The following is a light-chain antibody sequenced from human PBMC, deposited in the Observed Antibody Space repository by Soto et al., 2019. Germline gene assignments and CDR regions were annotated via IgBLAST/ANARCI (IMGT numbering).Light chain of an antibody. CDR3: QQLHRAPLT. Sequence: EIVMTQSPATLSVSPGERATLSCRASQSVSSDLAWYQQKPGQAPRLLIYGASTRPTGIPGRFSGSGSETAFNLTISSLQSEDFAIYYCQQLHRAPLTFGGGTKAE. V-gene: IGKV3-15*01. CDR1: QSVSSD. CDR2: GAS. J-gene: IGKJ4*01.